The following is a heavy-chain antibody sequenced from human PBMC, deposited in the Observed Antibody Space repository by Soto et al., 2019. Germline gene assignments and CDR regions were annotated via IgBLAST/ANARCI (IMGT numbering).Heavy chain of an antibody. J-gene: IGHJ3*02. V-gene: IGHV6-1*01. D-gene: IGHD7-27*01. CDR1: GDSVSSNTAA. Sequence: SQTLSLTCAVFGDSVSSNTAAWTWIRQSPSRGLEWLGRTYYWSKWYNDYAVSVKSRITIKTDTSRNQFSLQLNSVTPEDTAVYYCARDLGAFDIWGQGTMVTVSS. CDR2: TYYWSKWYN. CDR3: ARDLGAFDI.